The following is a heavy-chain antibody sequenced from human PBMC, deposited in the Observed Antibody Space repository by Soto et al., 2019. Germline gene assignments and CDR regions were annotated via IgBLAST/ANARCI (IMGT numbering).Heavy chain of an antibody. CDR1: GYSFTSYW. CDR3: ASSYYDSSGYYPRIYYYYGMDV. J-gene: IGHJ6*02. Sequence: GESLKISCKGSGYSFTSYWIGWVRQMPGKGLEWMGIIYPGDSDTRYSPSFQGQVTISADKSISTAYLQWSSLKASDTAMYYCASSYYDSSGYYPRIYYYYGMDVWGQGTTVTVS. CDR2: IYPGDSDT. V-gene: IGHV5-51*01. D-gene: IGHD3-22*01.